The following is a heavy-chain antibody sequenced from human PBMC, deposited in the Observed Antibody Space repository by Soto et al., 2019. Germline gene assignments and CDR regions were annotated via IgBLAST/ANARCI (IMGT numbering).Heavy chain of an antibody. CDR3: ARDLGSSWYPEYFQH. V-gene: IGHV3-48*01. CDR2: ISSSSSTI. J-gene: IGHJ1*01. D-gene: IGHD6-13*01. Sequence: GGSLRLSCAASGFTFSSYSMNWVRQAPGKGLEWVSYISSSSSTIYYADSVKGRFTISRDNAKNSLYLQMNSLRAEDTAVYYCARDLGSSWYPEYFQHWGQGSLVTVSS. CDR1: GFTFSSYS.